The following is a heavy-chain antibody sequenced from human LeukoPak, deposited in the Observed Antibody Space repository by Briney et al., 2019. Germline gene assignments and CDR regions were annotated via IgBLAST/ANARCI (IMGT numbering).Heavy chain of an antibody. V-gene: IGHV1-69*05. CDR2: IIPIFGTA. CDR1: GGTFSSCA. CDR3: ASFAMDDRGPNWFDP. D-gene: IGHD3-22*01. Sequence: SVKVSCKASGGTFSSCAISWVRQAPGQGLEWMGGIIPIFGTANYAQKFQGRVTITTDESTSTAYMELSSLRSEDTAVYYCASFAMDDRGPNWFDPWGQGTLVTVSS. J-gene: IGHJ5*02.